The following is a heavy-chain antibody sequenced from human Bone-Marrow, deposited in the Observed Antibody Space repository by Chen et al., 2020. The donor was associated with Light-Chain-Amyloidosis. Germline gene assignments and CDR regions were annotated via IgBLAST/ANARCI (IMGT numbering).Heavy chain of an antibody. Sequence: EVQLEQSGPEVKMPGESLKISCKGSGYTFPNYWIGWVRQMPGKGLEWMGVIYPDDSDARYGPSFEGQVTISADKSITTAYLQWRSLKASDTAMYYCARRRDGYNFDYWGQGTLVTVSS. D-gene: IGHD5-12*01. J-gene: IGHJ4*02. V-gene: IGHV5-51*01. CDR3: ARRRDGYNFDY. CDR2: IYPDDSDA. CDR1: GYTFPNYW.